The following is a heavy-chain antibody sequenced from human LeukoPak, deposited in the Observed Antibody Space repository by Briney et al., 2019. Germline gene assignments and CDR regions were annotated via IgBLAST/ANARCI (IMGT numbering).Heavy chain of an antibody. J-gene: IGHJ4*02. Sequence: GASVKVSCKASGYTFSSFDISWVRQAPGQGLEWMGWISGHNGNTKYAQKFEGRVTMTTDTSTSIAYMELRSLKSDDTAVYYCARAHSSGWYVGGYWGQGTLVTV. D-gene: IGHD6-19*01. V-gene: IGHV1-18*01. CDR3: ARAHSSGWYVGGY. CDR1: GYTFSSFD. CDR2: ISGHNGNT.